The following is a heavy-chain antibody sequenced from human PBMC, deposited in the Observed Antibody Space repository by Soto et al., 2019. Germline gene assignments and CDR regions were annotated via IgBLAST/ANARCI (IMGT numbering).Heavy chain of an antibody. J-gene: IGHJ4*02. D-gene: IGHD2-2*01. Sequence: EVQLLESGGGLVQPGGSLRLSCAASGFTFSSYAMSWVRQAPGKGLEWVSAISGSGGSTYYADSVKGRFTISRDNSKNTLYPQMNSLRAEDKAVYFFAKSRFKRVPAASFRYWGQGTLVTVSS. CDR3: AKSRFKRVPAASFRY. CDR2: ISGSGGST. CDR1: GFTFSSYA. V-gene: IGHV3-23*01.